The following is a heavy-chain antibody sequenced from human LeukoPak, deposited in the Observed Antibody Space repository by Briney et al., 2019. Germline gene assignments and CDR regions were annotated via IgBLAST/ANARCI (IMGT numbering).Heavy chain of an antibody. CDR1: GYTFTSYG. J-gene: IGHJ6*02. CDR2: ISAYNGNT. Sequence: GASVKVSCRASGYTFTSYGISWVRQAPGQGLEWMGWISAYNGNTNYAQKLQGRVTMTTDTSTSTAYMELRSLRSDDTAVYYCARYTVTATNYYYYGMDVWGQGTTVTVSS. V-gene: IGHV1-18*01. D-gene: IGHD4-17*01. CDR3: ARYTVTATNYYYYGMDV.